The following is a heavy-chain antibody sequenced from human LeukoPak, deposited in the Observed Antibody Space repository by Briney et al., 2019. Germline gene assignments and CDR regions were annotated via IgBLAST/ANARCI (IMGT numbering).Heavy chain of an antibody. Sequence: PSETLSLTCSVFGGSISRNSYYWGWIHQPPGRGLEWIGSIYYSGTTYSNPSLKSRVTISVDTSKNQFSLKLSSVTAADTAVYFCARQGGTVTTIEYWGRGTLVTVSS. CDR1: GGSISRNSYY. J-gene: IGHJ4*02. CDR2: IYYSGTT. D-gene: IGHD4-17*01. CDR3: ARQGGTVTTIEY. V-gene: IGHV4-39*01.